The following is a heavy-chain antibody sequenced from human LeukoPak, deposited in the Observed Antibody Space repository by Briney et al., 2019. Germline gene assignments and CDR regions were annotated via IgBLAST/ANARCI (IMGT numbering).Heavy chain of an antibody. CDR1: GFTFSSYS. Sequence: GGSLRLSCAASGFTFSSYSMNWVRQAPGKGLEWVSSISSSSSYIYYADSVKGRFTISRDNAKNSLYLQMNSLRAEDTALYYRARGTAAQGRIDYWGQGTLVTVSS. CDR2: ISSSSSYI. V-gene: IGHV3-21*04. CDR3: ARGTAAQGRIDY. J-gene: IGHJ4*02. D-gene: IGHD6-13*01.